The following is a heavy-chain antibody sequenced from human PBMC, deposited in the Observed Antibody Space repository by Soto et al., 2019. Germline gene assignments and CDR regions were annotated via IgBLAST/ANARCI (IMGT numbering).Heavy chain of an antibody. CDR1: GGAISSDY. V-gene: IGHV4-59*01. J-gene: IGHJ5*02. Sequence: SEALSLTCTVSGGAISSDYWSWIRQPPGKGLEWIGYVHYSGITKYNPSLSSRAAISLDASKNQFSLKLSSVSTADTAVYYCARDWPDNWFDPWGQGTLVTVSS. CDR2: VHYSGIT. CDR3: ARDWPDNWFDP.